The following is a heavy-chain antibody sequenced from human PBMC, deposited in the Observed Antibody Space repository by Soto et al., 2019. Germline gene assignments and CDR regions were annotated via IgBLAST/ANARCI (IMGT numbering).Heavy chain of an antibody. J-gene: IGHJ4*02. CDR2: IHTSGDT. CDR3: ARGVNDDS. Sequence: PRLSCAASGFSVGGNHLTWVRQAPGKGLEWVAVIHTSGDTYYADSVQGRFTISRDNSKNTVYLQMNSLRVGDTAMYFCARGVNDDSWGQGTLVTVSS. D-gene: IGHD2-8*01. V-gene: IGHV3-53*01. CDR1: GFSVGGNH.